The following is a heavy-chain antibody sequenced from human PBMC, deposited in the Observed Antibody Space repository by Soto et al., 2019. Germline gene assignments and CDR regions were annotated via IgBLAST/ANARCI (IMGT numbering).Heavy chain of an antibody. CDR1: GYSFTSYG. CDR3: ARVRGSSGWRVLYY. Sequence: GESLKISCKGSGYSFTSYGISWVRQAPGQGLEWMGWISAYNGNTNYAQKLQGRVTMTADTSTSTAYMELRSLRSDDTAVYYCARVRGSSGWRVLYYWGQGTLVTVSS. CDR2: ISAYNGNT. J-gene: IGHJ4*02. D-gene: IGHD6-19*01. V-gene: IGHV1-18*01.